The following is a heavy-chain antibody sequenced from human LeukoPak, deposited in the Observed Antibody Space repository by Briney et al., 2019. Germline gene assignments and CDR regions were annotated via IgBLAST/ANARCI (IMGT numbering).Heavy chain of an antibody. Sequence: GGSLRLSCAASGFSFSSYAMFWVRQAPGKGLEWVSAISGSGGSTYYADSVKGRFTISRDNSKNTLYLQMNSLRAEDTAVYYCAKDGGEYYDILTGYYPRLYYMDVWGKGTTVTISS. CDR3: AKDGGEYYDILTGYYPRLYYMDV. D-gene: IGHD3-9*01. V-gene: IGHV3-23*01. CDR1: GFSFSSYA. CDR2: ISGSGGST. J-gene: IGHJ6*03.